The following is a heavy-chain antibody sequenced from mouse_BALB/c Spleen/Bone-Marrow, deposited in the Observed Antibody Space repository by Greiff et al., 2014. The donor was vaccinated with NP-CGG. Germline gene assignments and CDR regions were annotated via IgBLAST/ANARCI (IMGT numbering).Heavy chain of an antibody. V-gene: IGHV1S22*01. J-gene: IGHJ2*01. CDR3: TRRRGNYYYFDN. D-gene: IGHD2-1*01. CDR2: IYPGSGST. CDR1: GYTFTSYW. Sequence: LKQSGSELVRPGASVKLSCKASGYTFTSYWMHWVKQRPGQGLEWIGNIYPGSGSTNYDEKFKSKATLTVDTSSSTAYMQLSSLTSEDSAVYYCTRRRGNYYYFDNWGQGTTLTVSS.